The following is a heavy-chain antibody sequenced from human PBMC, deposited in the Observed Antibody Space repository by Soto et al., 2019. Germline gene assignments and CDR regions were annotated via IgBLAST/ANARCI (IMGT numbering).Heavy chain of an antibody. CDR1: GFTFDSPYSHG. J-gene: IGHJ4*01. Sequence: PGGSLRLSCAASGFTFDSPYSHGMSWVRQSPVKGQEWVSTISSNVANTHFAESVKGRFTISKDASRNTLYLYMNSLRAEDTATYFGGSWVSDHCDHWGHGT. D-gene: IGHD2-15*01. V-gene: IGHV3-23*01. CDR2: ISSNVANT. CDR3: GSWVSDHCDH.